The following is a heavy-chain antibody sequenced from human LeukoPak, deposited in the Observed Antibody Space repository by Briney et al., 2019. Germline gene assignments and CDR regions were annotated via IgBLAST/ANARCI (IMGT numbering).Heavy chain of an antibody. Sequence: GASVKVSCKASGYTFTSYGISWVRQAPGQGLEWMGWINPNSGGTNYAQKFQGRVTMTRDTCISTAYMELSRLRSDDTAVYYCARVLHCSSTSCYFEGRYYYYMDVWGKGTTVTISS. D-gene: IGHD2-2*01. CDR1: GYTFTSYG. V-gene: IGHV1-2*02. CDR3: ARVLHCSSTSCYFEGRYYYYMDV. CDR2: INPNSGGT. J-gene: IGHJ6*03.